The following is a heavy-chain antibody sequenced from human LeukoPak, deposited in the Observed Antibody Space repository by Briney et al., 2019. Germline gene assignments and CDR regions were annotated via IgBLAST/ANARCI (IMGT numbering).Heavy chain of an antibody. Sequence: GGSLRLSCAASGFTFSSYAMHWVRQAPGKGLEYVSAISSNGGSTYYANSVKGRFTISRDNSKNTLYLQMGSLRAEDMAVYYCARGSDFDWLLNWFDPWGQGTLVTVSS. J-gene: IGHJ5*02. V-gene: IGHV3-64*01. D-gene: IGHD3-9*01. CDR1: GFTFSSYA. CDR3: ARGSDFDWLLNWFDP. CDR2: ISSNGGST.